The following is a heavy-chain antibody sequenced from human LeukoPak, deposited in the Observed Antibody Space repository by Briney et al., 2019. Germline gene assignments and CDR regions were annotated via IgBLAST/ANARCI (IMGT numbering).Heavy chain of an antibody. J-gene: IGHJ4*02. CDR1: GGSISSYY. CDR3: AVTTWKKCFNY. Sequence: SETLSLTCTVSGGSISSYYWSWIRQPPGKGLEWIGYIYYSGSTNYNPSLKSRVTISVDTSKNQFSLKLSSVTAADTAVYYCAVTTWKKCFNYWGQETLATVSS. V-gene: IGHV4-59*08. CDR2: IYYSGST. D-gene: IGHD1-1*01.